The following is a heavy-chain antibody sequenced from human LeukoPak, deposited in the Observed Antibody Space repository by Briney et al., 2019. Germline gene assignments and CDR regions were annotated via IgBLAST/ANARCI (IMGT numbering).Heavy chain of an antibody. D-gene: IGHD3-22*01. J-gene: IGHJ3*02. CDR3: ARPYDSIDAFDI. CDR2: ISACNGNT. Sequence: ASVKVSCKASGYTFTSYGISWVRQAPGQGLEWMGWISACNGNTNYAQKLQGRVTMTTDTSTSTAYMELRSLRSDDTAVYYCARPYDSIDAFDIWGQGTMVTVSS. CDR1: GYTFTSYG. V-gene: IGHV1-18*01.